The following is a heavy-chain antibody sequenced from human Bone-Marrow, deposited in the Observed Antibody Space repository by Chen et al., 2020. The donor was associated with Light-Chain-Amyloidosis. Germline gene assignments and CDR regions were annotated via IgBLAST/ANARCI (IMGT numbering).Heavy chain of an antibody. CDR3: ARRRDGYNFDY. V-gene: IGHV5-51*01. D-gene: IGHD5-12*01. CDR2: IYPDDSDA. J-gene: IGHJ4*02. CDR1: GYTFPNYW. Sequence: EVQLEQSGPEVKKPGESLKISCNGSGYTFPNYWIGWVRQMPGKGLEWMGVIYPDDSDARYRPSFEGQVTISADKSITTAYLQWRSRKASDTAMYYCARRRDGYNFDYWGQGTLVTVSS.